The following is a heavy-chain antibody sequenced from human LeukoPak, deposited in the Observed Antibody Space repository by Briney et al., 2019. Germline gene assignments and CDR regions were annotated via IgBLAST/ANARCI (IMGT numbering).Heavy chain of an antibody. Sequence: ASVKVSCKASGYSFTGYYMHWVRQAPGQGLEWMGWINPNSGGTNYAQKFQGWVTMTRDASTSTVYMDLSSLRSEDTAVYYCAREAFAAGKNFDYWGQGTQVTVSS. CDR2: INPNSGGT. CDR1: GYSFTGYY. D-gene: IGHD3-10*01. CDR3: AREAFAAGKNFDY. V-gene: IGHV1-2*04. J-gene: IGHJ4*02.